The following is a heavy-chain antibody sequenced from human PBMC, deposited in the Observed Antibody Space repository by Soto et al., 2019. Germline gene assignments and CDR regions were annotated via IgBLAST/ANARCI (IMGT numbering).Heavy chain of an antibody. J-gene: IGHJ6*02. V-gene: IGHV4-30-4*02. D-gene: IGHD6-6*01. CDR1: VGSISSDYYY. CDR3: ARARSSFTPPYYYGMDV. CDR2: IYYSGRT. Sequence: SETLSLTCTVSVGSISSDYYYWSWIRQPPGKGLEWIGYIYYSGRTAYNPSLKSRIIISIDTSKNQFSLKLSSVAAADTAVYYCARARSSFTPPYYYGMDVWGQGTTVTVSS.